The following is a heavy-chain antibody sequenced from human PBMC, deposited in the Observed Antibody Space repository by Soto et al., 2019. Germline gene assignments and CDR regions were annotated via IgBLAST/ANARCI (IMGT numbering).Heavy chain of an antibody. CDR3: ARHRIATRPSPFDI. V-gene: IGHV3-7*01. CDR1: GFTFSSYW. D-gene: IGHD6-6*01. J-gene: IGHJ3*02. Sequence: EVQLVESGGGLVQPGGSLRLSCAASGFTFSSYWMSWVRQAPGKGLEWVANIKQDGSEKYYVDSVKGRFTISRDNAKNSLYLQMNSLRAEDTAVYYCARHRIATRPSPFDIWGHGTMVTVSS. CDR2: IKQDGSEK.